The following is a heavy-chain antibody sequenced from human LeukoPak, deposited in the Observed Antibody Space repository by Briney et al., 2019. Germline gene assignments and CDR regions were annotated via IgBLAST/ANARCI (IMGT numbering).Heavy chain of an antibody. V-gene: IGHV3-66*01. J-gene: IGHJ4*02. Sequence: GGSLTLSCAASGLTIRDNYMSWVRKAPGKGLEGVSVIYSGGRTYYADSVKGRFTIARDNSKNTLNLQMNSLRAEDTAVYYCARGKVLYAAFDYWGQGALVTVSS. CDR2: IYSGGRT. CDR3: ARGKVLYAAFDY. D-gene: IGHD2-2*02. CDR1: GLTIRDNY.